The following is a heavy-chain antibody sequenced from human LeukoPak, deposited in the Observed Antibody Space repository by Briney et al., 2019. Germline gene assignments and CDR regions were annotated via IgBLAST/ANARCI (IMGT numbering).Heavy chain of an antibody. V-gene: IGHV4-59*01. Sequence: ASETLSLTCTVSGGSISSYYWSWIRQPLGKGLEWIGYIYYSGSTNYNPSLKSRVTISVDTSKNQFSLKLSSVTAADTAVYYCARRNGYYFDYWGQGTLVTVSS. D-gene: IGHD1-1*01. J-gene: IGHJ4*02. CDR3: ARRNGYYFDY. CDR2: IYYSGST. CDR1: GGSISSYY.